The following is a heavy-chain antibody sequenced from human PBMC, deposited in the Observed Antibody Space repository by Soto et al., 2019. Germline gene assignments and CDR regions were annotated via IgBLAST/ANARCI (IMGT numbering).Heavy chain of an antibody. D-gene: IGHD6-13*01. Sequence: PSQTLSLTCGISGDSVASNSATWNWIRQSPSRGLEWLGRTYYWSRWYNDYAASVKSRISVNPDTSKNQFSLQLNSVTPEDTAVYFCARGGEIAAGGIDYWGQGILVTVSS. CDR2: TYYWSRWYN. CDR3: ARGGEIAAGGIDY. CDR1: GDSVASNSAT. J-gene: IGHJ4*02. V-gene: IGHV6-1*01.